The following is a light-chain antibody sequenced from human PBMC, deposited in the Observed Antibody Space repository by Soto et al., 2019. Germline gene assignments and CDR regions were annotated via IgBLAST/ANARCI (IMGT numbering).Light chain of an antibody. J-gene: IGKJ5*01. CDR3: QQSYSTS. Sequence: DIQITQSPSTLSGSVGDRVAITCRASQTISSWLAWYQQKPGKAPKLLIYDASSLESGVPSRFSGSGSGTEFTLTISSLQPEDFATYYCQQSYSTSFGQGTRLET. CDR2: DAS. V-gene: IGKV1-5*01. CDR1: QTISSW.